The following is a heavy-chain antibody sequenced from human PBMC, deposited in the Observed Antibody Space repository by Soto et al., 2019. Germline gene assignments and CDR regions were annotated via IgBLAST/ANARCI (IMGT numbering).Heavy chain of an antibody. J-gene: IGHJ4*02. V-gene: IGHV3-15*01. CDR1: GFTFTKAY. CDR2: IKGSHAGGTT. CDR3: ATEGGYPGSNFYGAY. D-gene: IGHD1-26*01. Sequence: EVQLVESGGGLVEPGGSIRLSCIASGFTFTKAYMTWDRQAPGKGLEWVGRIKGSHAGGTTDYATSVKGRFTISRDDSKNTLYLQMNSLKTEDTSVYYCATEGGYPGSNFYGAYWGQGTLVTVSS.